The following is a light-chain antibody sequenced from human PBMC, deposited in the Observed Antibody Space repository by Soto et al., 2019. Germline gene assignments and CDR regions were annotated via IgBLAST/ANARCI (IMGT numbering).Light chain of an antibody. Sequence: EIVLTQSPGTLSLSPGERATVSCRASQSVSSSYLVWYQQKPGQAPRLLIYGASSRATGIPDRFSGSGSGTGFTLTISRLEPEDSAVYYCQQYGSSRTFGQGTKVDI. CDR1: QSVSSSY. CDR3: QQYGSSRT. V-gene: IGKV3-20*01. J-gene: IGKJ1*01. CDR2: GAS.